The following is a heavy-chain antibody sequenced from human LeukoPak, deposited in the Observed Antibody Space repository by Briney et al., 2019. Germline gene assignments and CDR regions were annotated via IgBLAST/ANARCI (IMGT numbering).Heavy chain of an antibody. J-gene: IGHJ4*02. Sequence: GASVKVSCKASGGTFSSYAISWVRQAPGQGLEWMGGIIPIFGTANYAQKFQGRVTITADESTSTAYMELSSLRFEDTAVYYCARDLTMVRGVIITGYYFDYWGQGTLVTVSS. V-gene: IGHV1-69*13. CDR1: GGTFSSYA. D-gene: IGHD3-10*01. CDR2: IIPIFGTA. CDR3: ARDLTMVRGVIITGYYFDY.